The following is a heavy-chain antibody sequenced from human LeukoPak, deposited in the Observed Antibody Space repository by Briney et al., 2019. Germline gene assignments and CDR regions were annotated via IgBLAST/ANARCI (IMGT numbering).Heavy chain of an antibody. Sequence: SETLSLTCTVSGGSISSYHWNWIRQPAGKGLEWIWRIYSSGSTNYNSSLKSRVIMSVDTSKNQFSLKLSSVTAADTAVYYCARTKGGYEFLLDYWGQGTLVTVSS. J-gene: IGHJ4*02. V-gene: IGHV4-4*07. CDR2: IYSSGST. CDR1: GGSISSYH. D-gene: IGHD5-12*01. CDR3: ARTKGGYEFLLDY.